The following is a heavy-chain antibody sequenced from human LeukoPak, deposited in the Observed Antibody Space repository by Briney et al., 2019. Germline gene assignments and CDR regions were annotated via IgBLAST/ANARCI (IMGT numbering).Heavy chain of an antibody. V-gene: IGHV4-59*01. CDR2: IYDSEST. D-gene: IGHD6-13*01. Sequence: SQTLSLTCTVSGGSISSYYWSWIRQPPGKGLEWIGYIYDSESTNYNPSLKSRVTILIDTSKNQFSLKLSSVTAADTAVYYCARHSAHSSTNDAFDIWGQGTMVTVSS. CDR3: ARHSAHSSTNDAFDI. J-gene: IGHJ3*02. CDR1: GGSISSYY.